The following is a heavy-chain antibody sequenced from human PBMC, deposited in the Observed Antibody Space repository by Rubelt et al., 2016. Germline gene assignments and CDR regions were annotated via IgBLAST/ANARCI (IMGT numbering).Heavy chain of an antibody. D-gene: IGHD7-27*01. CDR2: IYYSGIT. CDR3: ARTGDSTGFYYYYMDV. J-gene: IGHJ6*03. V-gene: IGHV4-61*08. CDR1: GGSISSVVYY. Sequence: QVQLQESGPGLVKPSQTLSLTCTVSGGSISSVVYYWSWLRQHPGKGLEWIGCIYYSGITNYNPSLKSRVTITVDTAWKQFSLKLSSVTAADTAVYFCARTGDSTGFYYYYMDVWGKGTTVTVSS.